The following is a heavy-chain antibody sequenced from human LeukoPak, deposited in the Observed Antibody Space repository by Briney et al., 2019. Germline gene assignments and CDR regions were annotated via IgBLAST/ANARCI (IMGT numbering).Heavy chain of an antibody. CDR3: AKDAQWLPLFDY. V-gene: IGHV3-33*06. CDR2: IWYDGSNK. Sequence: PGRSLRLSCAASGFTFSSYGMHWVRQAPGKWLEWVAVIWYDGSNKYYADSVKGRFTISRDNSKNTLYLQMNSLRAEDTAVYYCAKDAQWLPLFDYWGQGTLDTVSS. CDR1: GFTFSSYG. J-gene: IGHJ4*02. D-gene: IGHD6-19*01.